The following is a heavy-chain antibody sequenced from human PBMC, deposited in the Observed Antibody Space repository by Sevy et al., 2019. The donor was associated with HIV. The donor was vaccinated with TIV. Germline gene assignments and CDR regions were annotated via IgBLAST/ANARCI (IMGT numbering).Heavy chain of an antibody. CDR2: INSDGSST. D-gene: IGHD3-22*01. J-gene: IGHJ4*02. CDR1: GFTFSSYW. V-gene: IGHV3-74*01. CDR3: ARDYYDSSGYYSNYFDY. Sequence: GGSLRLSCAASGFTFSSYWMHWVRQAPGKGLVWVSRINSDGSSTNYADSVKGRFTISRDNAKNTLYLQMNSLRAEDTAVYYCARDYYDSSGYYSNYFDYWGQGTLVTVSS.